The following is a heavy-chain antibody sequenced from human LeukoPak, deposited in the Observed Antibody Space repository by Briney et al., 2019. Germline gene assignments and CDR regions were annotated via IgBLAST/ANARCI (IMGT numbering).Heavy chain of an antibody. CDR1: AHTLTTYG. Sequence: GASVRVSCKASAHTLTTYGISWVRQAPGHGLEWLGWINPKETQTNRAQKLQGRVTMTTDTSTSTAFLDLRSLRSDDTAVYFCARGWELHDWGQGTLVTVSS. CDR2: INPKETQT. J-gene: IGHJ4*02. CDR3: ARGWELHD. V-gene: IGHV1-18*01. D-gene: IGHD1-26*01.